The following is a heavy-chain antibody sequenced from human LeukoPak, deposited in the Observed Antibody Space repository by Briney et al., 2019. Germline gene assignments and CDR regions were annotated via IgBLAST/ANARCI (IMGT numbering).Heavy chain of an antibody. V-gene: IGHV3-30-3*01. Sequence: GGSLRLSCAASGFTFSSYAMHWVRQAPGKGLEWVAVISYDGSNKYYADSVKGRFTISRDNSKNTLYLQMNSLRAEDTAVYYCARVLSGSRKNYYYYYGMDVWGQGTTVTVSS. J-gene: IGHJ6*02. CDR2: ISYDGSNK. CDR1: GFTFSSYA. D-gene: IGHD3-22*01. CDR3: ARVLSGSRKNYYYYYGMDV.